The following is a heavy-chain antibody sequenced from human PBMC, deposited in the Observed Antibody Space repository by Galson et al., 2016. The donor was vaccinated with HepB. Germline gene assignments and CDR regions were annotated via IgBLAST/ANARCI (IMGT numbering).Heavy chain of an antibody. Sequence: ETLSLTCTVSGASMNYYYWSWIRQPPGKGLEWTGHIYYSGCTNYNPSLKSRVTMSIDTSKNPFPLNLSPVTASETAVYYWARSGSRYSPPPMWGPGTMVTVSS. CDR2: IYYSGCT. D-gene: IGHD6-25*01. V-gene: IGHV4-59*13. J-gene: IGHJ3*01. CDR1: GASMNYYY. CDR3: ARSGSRYSPPPM.